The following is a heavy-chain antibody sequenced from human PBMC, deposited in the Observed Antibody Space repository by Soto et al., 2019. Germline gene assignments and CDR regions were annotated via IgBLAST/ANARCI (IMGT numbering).Heavy chain of an antibody. CDR2: IIPIFGTA. V-gene: IGHV1-69*13. D-gene: IGHD5-12*01. CDR1: GGTFSSYA. CDR3: AREAWRRDGYNFHYYYGMDV. J-gene: IGHJ6*02. Sequence: GASVKVSCKASGGTFSSYAISWVRQAPGQGLEWMGGIIPIFGTANYAQKFQGRVTITADESTCTAYMELSSLRSEDTAVYYCAREAWRRDGYNFHYYYGMDVWGQGTTVTVSS.